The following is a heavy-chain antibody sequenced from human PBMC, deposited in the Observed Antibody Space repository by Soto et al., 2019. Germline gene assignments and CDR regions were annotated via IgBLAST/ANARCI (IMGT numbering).Heavy chain of an antibody. CDR3: AAELGNTGNEGHDS. D-gene: IGHD1-1*01. J-gene: IGHJ4*02. CDR2: IIYDGSNK. Sequence: QVQLVESGGGVVQPGRSLRLSWAASGFTFSRYAMHVLRQAPGKGLEFVAVIIYDGSNKHYTDSVQGRFTNSRDNSANTLYLQMHSLRAEDTAVYSGAAELGNTGNEGHDSWGQGTMITVSS. CDR1: GFTFSRYA. V-gene: IGHV3-30*04.